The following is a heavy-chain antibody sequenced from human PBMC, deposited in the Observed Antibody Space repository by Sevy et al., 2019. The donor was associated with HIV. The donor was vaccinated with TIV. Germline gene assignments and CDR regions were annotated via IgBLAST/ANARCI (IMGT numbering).Heavy chain of an antibody. V-gene: IGHV3-33*01. Sequence: GGSLRLSCAASGFTFSSYGMHWVRQAPGKGLEWVAVIWYDGSNKYYADSVKGRFTISRDNSKNTLYLQMNSLRAEDTAVYYCARDFWELHNYYYYYYMDVWGKGTKVTVSS. J-gene: IGHJ6*03. CDR2: IWYDGSNK. D-gene: IGHD1-26*01. CDR1: GFTFSSYG. CDR3: ARDFWELHNYYYYYYMDV.